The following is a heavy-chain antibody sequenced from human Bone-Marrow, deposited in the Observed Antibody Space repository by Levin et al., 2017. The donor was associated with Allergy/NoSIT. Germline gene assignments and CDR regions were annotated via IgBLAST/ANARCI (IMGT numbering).Heavy chain of an antibody. CDR1: GLTFSSYA. J-gene: IGHJ4*02. D-gene: IGHD6-19*01. V-gene: IGHV3-64D*06. CDR3: VSFQWLDAAGDY. CDR2: INTNGGST. Sequence: QPGGSLRLSCSASGLTFSSYAFHWVRQAPGKGLEYVSAINTNGGSTYYADSVKGRFTVSRDNSKNTLFLQMSSLRTEDTAVYYCVSFQWLDAAGDYWGQGTLVTVSS.